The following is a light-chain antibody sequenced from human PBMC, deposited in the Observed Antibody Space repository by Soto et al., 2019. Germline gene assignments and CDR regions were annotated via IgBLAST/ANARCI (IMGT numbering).Light chain of an antibody. CDR2: DTS. Sequence: QAVVTQEPSLTVSPGGTVTRTCGSSTGTVTSGHYPYWFQQRPGQAPMTLSYDTSKKHSWTPARFSGSLLGGKAALTLSGAQPEDEAEYYCLLSYSGTDVFGTGTKLTVL. J-gene: IGLJ1*01. V-gene: IGLV7-46*01. CDR3: LLSYSGTDV. CDR1: TGTVTSGHY.